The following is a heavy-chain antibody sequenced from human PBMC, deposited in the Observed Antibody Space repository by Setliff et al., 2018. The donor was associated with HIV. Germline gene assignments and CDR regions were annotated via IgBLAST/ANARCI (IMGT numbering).Heavy chain of an antibody. CDR2: IYYDGRT. CDR3: ARVLYGGGSWPFDY. CDR1: GGSIRTGAYY. D-gene: IGHD3-10*01. V-gene: IGHV4-39*07. Sequence: ASETLSLTCTVSGGSIRTGAYYWGWIRQPPGKGLEWIGSIYYDGRTFYKPSLKSRLTISVDTSKNQFSLSLNSVTAADTAVYYCARVLYGGGSWPFDYWGQGTLVTVSS. J-gene: IGHJ4*02.